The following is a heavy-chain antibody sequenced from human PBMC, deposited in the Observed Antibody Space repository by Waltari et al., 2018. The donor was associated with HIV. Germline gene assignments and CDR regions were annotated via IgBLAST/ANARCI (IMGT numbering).Heavy chain of an antibody. CDR2: SSTSRSSE. D-gene: IGHD2-2*01. Sequence: EVQLVESGGGLVQPGGSLRLSCVGLGFTFSSYGLNWVRRAPGKVLEWVSYSSTSRSSEYYADSVKGRFTISRDNAKNSLFLQMSSLRTEDTAVYYCARDYCSSSSCTVDYWGQGALVTISS. CDR3: ARDYCSSSSCTVDY. J-gene: IGHJ4*02. CDR1: GFTFSSYG. V-gene: IGHV3-48*01.